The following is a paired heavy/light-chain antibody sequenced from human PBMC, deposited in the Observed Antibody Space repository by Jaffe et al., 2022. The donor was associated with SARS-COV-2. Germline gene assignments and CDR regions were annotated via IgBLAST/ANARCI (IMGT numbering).Light chain of an antibody. CDR1: QSVFYSSNNKNY. CDR3: QQYYSTPLT. CDR2: WAS. J-gene: IGKJ4*01. Sequence: DIVMIQSPDSLAVSLGERATINCKSSQSVFYSSNNKNYLAWYQQKPGQPPKLLIYWASTRESGVPDRFSGSGSGTDFTLTISSLQAEDVAVYYCQQYYSTPLTFGGGTKVEIK. V-gene: IGKV4-1*01.
Heavy chain of an antibody. CDR1: GFTFSSYV. CDR3: ARASIGSGSYLLDY. CDR2: ISYDGSNE. J-gene: IGHJ4*02. D-gene: IGHD3-10*01. Sequence: QVQLVESGGGVVQPGRSLRLSCAASGFTFSSYVIHWVRQAPGKGLEWVALISYDGSNEYYADSVKGRFTISRDNSKNTLYLQVNSLRVEDTAVYYCARASIGSGSYLLDYWGQGTLVTVSS. V-gene: IGHV3-30*03.